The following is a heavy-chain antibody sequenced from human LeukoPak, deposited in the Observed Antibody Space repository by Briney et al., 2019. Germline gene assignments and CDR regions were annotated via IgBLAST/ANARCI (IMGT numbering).Heavy chain of an antibody. J-gene: IGHJ4*02. D-gene: IGHD2-21*02. V-gene: IGHV3-23*01. Sequence: GGSLRLSCAASGFTFSSYAMSWVRQAPGKGLEWVSAISGSGGSTYYADSVKGRFTISRDNSKNTLYLQMNSLRAEDTAVYYCAKVAYCGGDCPFGPPYYWGQGTLVTVSS. CDR3: AKVAYCGGDCPFGPPYY. CDR2: ISGSGGST. CDR1: GFTFSSYA.